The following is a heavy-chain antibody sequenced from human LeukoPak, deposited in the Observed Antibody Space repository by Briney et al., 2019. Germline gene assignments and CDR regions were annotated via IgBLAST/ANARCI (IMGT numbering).Heavy chain of an antibody. CDR2: IYYSGST. D-gene: IGHD5-12*01. J-gene: IGHJ4*02. V-gene: IGHV4-59*01. CDR1: GGSISSYY. CDR3: ARSGSGYLRYYFDY. Sequence: SETLSLTCTVSGGSISSYYWSWIRQPPGRGLERIGYIYYSGSTNYNPSLKSRVTISVDTSKNQFSLKLSSVTAADTAVYYCARSGSGYLRYYFDYWGQGTLVTVSS.